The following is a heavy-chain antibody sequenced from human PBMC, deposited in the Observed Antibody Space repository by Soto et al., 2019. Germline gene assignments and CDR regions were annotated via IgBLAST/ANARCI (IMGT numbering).Heavy chain of an antibody. CDR3: ARDRRQSSTTLNWFDP. J-gene: IGHJ5*02. CDR2: ISYDGSNK. V-gene: IGHV3-30-3*01. CDR1: GLTFSSYA. Sequence: GGSLRLSCAASGLTFSSYAMHWVRQAPGKGLEWVAVISYDGSNKYYADSVKGRFTISRDNSKNTLYLQMNSLRAEDTAVYYCARDRRQSSTTLNWFDPWGQGTLVTVSS. D-gene: IGHD2-2*01.